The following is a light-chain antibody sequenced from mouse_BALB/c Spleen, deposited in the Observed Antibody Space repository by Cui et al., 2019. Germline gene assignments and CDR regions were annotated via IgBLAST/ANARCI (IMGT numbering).Light chain of an antibody. J-gene: IGKJ4*01. CDR1: ENIYSN. V-gene: IGKV12-46*01. CDR2: AAT. Sequence: DIQMTQSPASLSVSVGETVTITCRDSENIYSNLAWYQQKQGKSPQLLVYAATNLADGVPSRFSGSGSGTQYSLKINSLQSEDFGSYYFQHFWGTPFTFGSGTKLEIK. CDR3: QHFWGTPFT.